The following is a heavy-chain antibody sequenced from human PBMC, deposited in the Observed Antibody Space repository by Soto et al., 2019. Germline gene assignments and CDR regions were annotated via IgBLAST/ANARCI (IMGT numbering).Heavy chain of an antibody. D-gene: IGHD6-13*01. Sequence: NPSETLSLTCAVYGGSFSGYYWSWIRQPPGKGLEWIGENNHSGSTNYNPSLKSRVTITVDTSKNQYSLKLSSVTAADTAVYYCARDLAAAGTWGMDVWGQGTTVTVSS. V-gene: IGHV4-34*01. CDR2: NNHSGST. J-gene: IGHJ6*02. CDR1: GGSFSGYY. CDR3: ARDLAAAGTWGMDV.